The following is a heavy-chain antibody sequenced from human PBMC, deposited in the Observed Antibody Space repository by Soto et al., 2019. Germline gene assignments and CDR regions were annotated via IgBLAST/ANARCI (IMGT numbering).Heavy chain of an antibody. CDR3: AHRGLAAADNTPYSWFDP. Sequence: QITLKESGPTLVKPTQTLTLTCTFSGFSLSTSGVGVGWIRQPPGKALEWLALIYWDDDKRYSPSLKSRLTITKDTSKNQVVLTMTNMDPVDTATYYCAHRGLAAADNTPYSWFDPWGQGTLVTVSS. J-gene: IGHJ5*02. CDR2: IYWDDDK. D-gene: IGHD6-13*01. V-gene: IGHV2-5*02. CDR1: GFSLSTSGVG.